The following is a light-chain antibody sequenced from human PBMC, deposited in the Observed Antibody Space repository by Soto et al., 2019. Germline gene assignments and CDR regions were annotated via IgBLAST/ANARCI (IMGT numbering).Light chain of an antibody. CDR1: QSVLYSSNNKNY. J-gene: IGKJ4*01. Sequence: VLAPSPYSLSVSMGARATINCKSSQSVLYSSNNKNYLAWYQQKPGQPPKLLIYWASTRESGVPDRFSGSGSGTDFTLTISSLQAEDVAVYYCQQYYSPPLTFGRGTKVDI. V-gene: IGKV4-1*01. CDR2: WAS. CDR3: QQYYSPPLT.